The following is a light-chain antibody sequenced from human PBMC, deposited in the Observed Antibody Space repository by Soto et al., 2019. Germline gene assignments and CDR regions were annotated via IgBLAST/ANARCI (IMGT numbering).Light chain of an antibody. Sequence: DLQMTQSPSSLSASVGDRVTITCQASQDISNYLNWYQQKPGKAPKLLIYDASNLETGVPSRFXGSXSGTDXTXXXXXLQPEDIAXXYXQQYDNLPLTFGGGTKVEIK. V-gene: IGKV1-33*01. CDR1: QDISNY. J-gene: IGKJ4*01. CDR3: QQYDNLPLT. CDR2: DAS.